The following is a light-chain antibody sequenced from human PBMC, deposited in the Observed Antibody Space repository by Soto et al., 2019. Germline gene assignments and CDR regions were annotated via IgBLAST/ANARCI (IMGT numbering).Light chain of an antibody. Sequence: QSALTQPASVSGSPGQSITISCTGTSSDVGGYNYVSWYQQHPGKAPKLMIYEVSNRPSGVSNRSSGSKSGNTASLTISGLQAEDEADYYCSSYASSSTPGWVFGGGTKLTVL. J-gene: IGLJ3*02. CDR3: SSYASSSTPGWV. V-gene: IGLV2-14*01. CDR1: SSDVGGYNY. CDR2: EVS.